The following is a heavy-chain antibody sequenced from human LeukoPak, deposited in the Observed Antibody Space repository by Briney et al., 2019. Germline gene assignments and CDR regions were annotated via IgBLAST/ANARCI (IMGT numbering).Heavy chain of an antibody. Sequence: RPGGSLRLSCAASGFTFSSYAMSWVRQAPGKGLEWVSGINWNGGSTGYADSVKGRLTISRDNAKNSLNLQMNSLRAEDTALYYCARGFLYYQDSSGYPFDYWGQGTLVTVSS. CDR3: ARGFLYYQDSSGYPFDY. D-gene: IGHD3-22*01. CDR2: INWNGGST. V-gene: IGHV3-20*04. CDR1: GFTFSSYA. J-gene: IGHJ4*02.